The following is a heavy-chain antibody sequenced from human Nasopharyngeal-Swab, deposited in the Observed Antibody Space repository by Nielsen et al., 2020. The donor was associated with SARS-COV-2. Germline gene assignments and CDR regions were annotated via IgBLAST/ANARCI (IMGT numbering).Heavy chain of an antibody. Sequence: PGKGLEWIGEIRHSGSTNSNPSLKSRVTISVDTSKNQFSLKLSSVTAADTAVYYCARGHLLDDFWSGYYIYKTYYYYGMDVWGQGTTVTVSS. CDR3: ARGHLLDDFWSGYYIYKTYYYYGMDV. D-gene: IGHD3-3*01. V-gene: IGHV4-34*01. CDR2: IRHSGST. J-gene: IGHJ6*02.